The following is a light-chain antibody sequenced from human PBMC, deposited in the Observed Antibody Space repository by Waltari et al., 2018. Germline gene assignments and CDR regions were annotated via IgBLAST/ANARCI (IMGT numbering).Light chain of an antibody. Sequence: QSVMTQPPSASATPGQRVIISCSGRSPNIGSTFVYWYQHFPGTAPKLLIYRNNQRPSGVPDRFSGSKSGTSASLAISGLRSEDEAGYYCAAWDDSLNGVVFGGGTKVTVL. CDR1: SPNIGSTF. V-gene: IGLV1-47*01. J-gene: IGLJ3*02. CDR2: RNN. CDR3: AAWDDSLNGVV.